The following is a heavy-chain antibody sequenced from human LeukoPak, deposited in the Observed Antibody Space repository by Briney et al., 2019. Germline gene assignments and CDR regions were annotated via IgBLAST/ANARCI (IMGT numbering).Heavy chain of an antibody. Sequence: ASVKVSCKASGYTFTSYDINWVRQATGQGLEWMGWMNPNSGNTGYAQKFQGRVTMTRNTSISTAYMELSSLRSEDTAVYYCARGSWESIFYYYVGAFDIRGQGTMGTVSS. CDR1: GYTFTSYD. CDR3: ARGSWESIFYYYVGAFDI. V-gene: IGHV1-8*01. D-gene: IGHD3-22*01. CDR2: MNPNSGNT. J-gene: IGHJ3*02.